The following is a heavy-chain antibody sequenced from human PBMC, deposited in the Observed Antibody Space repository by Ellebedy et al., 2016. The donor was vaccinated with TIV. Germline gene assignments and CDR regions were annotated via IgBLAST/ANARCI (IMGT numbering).Heavy chain of an antibody. CDR3: ARKRDKGGSYGMEV. V-gene: IGHV1-2*02. J-gene: IGHJ6*02. Sequence: AASVKVSCKASGYTXXGYYIHWVRPPPGQGLSWMGWINPNSGGTNYAQKFQGRVTMTRDTSISTAYMERSRLRSDDTAVYYCARKRDKGGSYGMEVWGQGTTVTVSS. CDR1: GYTXXGYY. D-gene: IGHD3-16*01. CDR2: INPNSGGT.